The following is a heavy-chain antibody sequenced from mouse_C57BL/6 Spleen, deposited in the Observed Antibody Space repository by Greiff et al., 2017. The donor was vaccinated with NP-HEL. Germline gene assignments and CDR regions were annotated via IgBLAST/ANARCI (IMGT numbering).Heavy chain of an antibody. J-gene: IGHJ3*01. CDR2: ISSGGSYT. D-gene: IGHD3-2*02. CDR3: ARHQAAQATGWFAY. Sequence: EVKLVESGGDLVKPGGSLKLSCAASGFTFSSYGMSWVRQTPDKRLEWVATISSGGSYTYYPDSVKGRFTISRDNAKNTLYLQMSSLKSEDTAMYYCARHQAAQATGWFAYWGQGTLVTVSA. CDR1: GFTFSSYG. V-gene: IGHV5-6*02.